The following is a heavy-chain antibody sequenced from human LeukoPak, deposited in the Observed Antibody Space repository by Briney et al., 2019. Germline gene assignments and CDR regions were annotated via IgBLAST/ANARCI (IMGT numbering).Heavy chain of an antibody. Sequence: GGSLRLSCAASGFTFSLYWMNWVRHAPGKGLEWVASIMKDGSEKYYVDSVKGRFTISRDNAKDSLYLQMNSLRAEDTAVYYCAKARPGDTFDFWGQGTLVTVSS. CDR3: AKARPGDTFDF. D-gene: IGHD3-10*01. V-gene: IGHV3-7*01. CDR1: GFTFSLYW. CDR2: IMKDGSEK. J-gene: IGHJ4*02.